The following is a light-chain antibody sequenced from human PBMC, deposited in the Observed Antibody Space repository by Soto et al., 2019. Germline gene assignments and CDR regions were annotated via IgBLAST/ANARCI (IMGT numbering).Light chain of an antibody. CDR3: LHDYNFPYT. CDR2: GAS. J-gene: IGKJ2*01. Sequence: AIQMTQFPSSLSASVGDRVTITCRASQGIRNDVGWYQQKSGRAPKLLIFGASTLQGGVPSRFSGSGSGTDFTLTISSLQPEDFATYYCLHDYNFPYTFGQGTK. V-gene: IGKV1-6*01. CDR1: QGIRND.